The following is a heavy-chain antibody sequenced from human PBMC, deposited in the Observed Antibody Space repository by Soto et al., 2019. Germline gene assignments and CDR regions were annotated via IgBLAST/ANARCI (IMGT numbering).Heavy chain of an antibody. Sequence: PSQTLSLTCAISGDSVSSNSAAWNWIRQSPSRGLEWLGRTYFRSKWYNDYAVSVKSRIIINPDTSNNLFSLQLNSVTPEDTAVYFCAKGDNLGPKTGYAFDPWGQGIMVTVSS. D-gene: IGHD5-12*01. CDR3: AKGDNLGPKTGYAFDP. CDR1: GDSVSSNSAA. V-gene: IGHV6-1*01. CDR2: TYFRSKWYN. J-gene: IGHJ5*02.